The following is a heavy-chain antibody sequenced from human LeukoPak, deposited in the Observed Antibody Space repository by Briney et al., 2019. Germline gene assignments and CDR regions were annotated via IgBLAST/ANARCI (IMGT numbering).Heavy chain of an antibody. CDR3: AKPSNYYGSATDAFDF. D-gene: IGHD3-10*01. J-gene: IGHJ3*01. V-gene: IGHV4-59*12. CDR2: IYYSGST. Sequence: PSETLSLTCTVSGGSINNSYWTWIRQPPGKGLEWIGHIYYSGSTNYSPSLKSRVTISVDTSKSHFSLKLNSVTAADTAVYYCAKPSNYYGSATDAFDFWGQGTMVTVSS. CDR1: GGSINNSY.